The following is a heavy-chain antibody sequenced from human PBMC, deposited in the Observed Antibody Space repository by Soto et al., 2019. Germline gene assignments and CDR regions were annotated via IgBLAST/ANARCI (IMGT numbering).Heavy chain of an antibody. CDR1: GVSISRGNL. CDR3: ARLVYDTRLNYMYFDF. J-gene: IGHJ4*02. CDR2: IFHDGTA. V-gene: IGHV4-4*02. D-gene: IGHD2-8*01. Sequence: SETLSLTCAVSGVSISRGNLWTWVRQTPQRGLDYIGEIFHDGTANYYPSFERRVAISVDTSKNQFSLELTSVTAADTAIYFCARLVYDTRLNYMYFDFWGQGALVTVSS.